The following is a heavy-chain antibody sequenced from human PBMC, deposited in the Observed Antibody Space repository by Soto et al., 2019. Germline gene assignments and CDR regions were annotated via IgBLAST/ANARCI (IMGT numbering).Heavy chain of an antibody. CDR3: ARAMVRGKDYYGIDV. D-gene: IGHD3-10*01. CDR2: IYYSGST. V-gene: IGHV4-30-4*01. Sequence: SETLSLTCTVSGGSISSGDYYWSWIRQPPGKGLEWIGYIYYSGSTYYNPSLKSRVTISVDTSKNQFSLKLSSVTAADTAVYYCARAMVRGKDYYGIDVWGQGTMVTVSS. J-gene: IGHJ6*02. CDR1: GGSISSGDYY.